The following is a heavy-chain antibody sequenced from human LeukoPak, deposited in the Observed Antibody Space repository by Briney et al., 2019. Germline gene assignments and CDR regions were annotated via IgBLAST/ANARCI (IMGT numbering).Heavy chain of an antibody. CDR2: ISYDGSNK. D-gene: IGHD1-26*01. CDR3: ARVGPDGLVGARGAFDI. V-gene: IGHV3-30*03. Sequence: GGSLRLSCAASGFTFSSYSMNWVRQAPGKGLEWVAVISYDGSNKYYADSVKGRFTISRDNAKNSLYLQMNSLRAEDTAVYYCARVGPDGLVGARGAFDIWGQGTMVTVSS. CDR1: GFTFSSYS. J-gene: IGHJ3*02.